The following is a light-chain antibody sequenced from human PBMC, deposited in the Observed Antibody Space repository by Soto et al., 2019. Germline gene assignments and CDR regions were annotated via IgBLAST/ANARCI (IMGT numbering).Light chain of an antibody. J-gene: IGKJ1*01. Sequence: EIVLTQSPGTLSLSPGERATLSCRASQSVSSSYLAWYQQKPGQAPRLLIYGASSRATGIPDRFSGSGSGTDFTLTISRLEPEDYAVDYCQQYGSSAWTFGQATKVEIK. CDR2: GAS. CDR3: QQYGSSAWT. CDR1: QSVSSSY. V-gene: IGKV3-20*01.